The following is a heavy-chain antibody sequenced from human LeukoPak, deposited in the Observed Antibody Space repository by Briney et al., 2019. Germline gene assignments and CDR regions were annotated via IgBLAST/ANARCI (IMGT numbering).Heavy chain of an antibody. D-gene: IGHD4-17*01. V-gene: IGHV4-39*01. J-gene: IGHJ4*02. CDR3: ARHRPTVTTSDSHFDY. Sequence: SETLSLTCTVSGGSISSSSYYWGWIRQPPGNGLEWIGSIYYSGSTYYNPSLKSRVTISVDTSKNQFSLKLSSVTAADTAVYYCARHRPTVTTSDSHFDYWGQGTMVTVSS. CDR1: GGSISSSSYY. CDR2: IYYSGST.